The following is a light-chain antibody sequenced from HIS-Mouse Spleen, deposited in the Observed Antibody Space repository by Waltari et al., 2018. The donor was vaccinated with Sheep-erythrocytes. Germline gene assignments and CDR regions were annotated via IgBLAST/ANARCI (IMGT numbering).Light chain of an antibody. CDR1: SSDVGGYTY. J-gene: IGLJ1*01. V-gene: IGLV2-11*01. Sequence: QSALTQPRSVSGSPGQSVTISCTGTSSDVGGYTYVSWYQQTPGKAPKLMIYDVSKRPSGVPDRFSGSKSGNTASLTISGLQAEDEADYYCCSYAGSYNHVFATGTKVTVL. CDR3: CSYAGSYNHV. CDR2: DVS.